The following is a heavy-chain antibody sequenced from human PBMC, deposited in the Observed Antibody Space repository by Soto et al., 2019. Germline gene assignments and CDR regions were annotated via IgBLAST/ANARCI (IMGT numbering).Heavy chain of an antibody. CDR1: GLTFRTYW. CDR2: VYNDGDST. Sequence: EVQVVESGGGLVQPGGSLRLSCAASGLTFRTYWMIWVRQAPGKGLVWVSRVYNDGDSTLHAASVTGRFTISRDNAKNTVYLQMSALRVEDTAMYYCEVWPGYFTGGDYWGRGTPVTVSS. D-gene: IGHD2-15*01. V-gene: IGHV3-74*03. J-gene: IGHJ4*02. CDR3: EVWPGYFTGGDY.